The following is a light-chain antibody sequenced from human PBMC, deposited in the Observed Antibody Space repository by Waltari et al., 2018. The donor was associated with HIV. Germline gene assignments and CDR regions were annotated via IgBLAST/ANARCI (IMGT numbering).Light chain of an antibody. J-gene: IGKJ4*01. CDR3: QQYYTIDST. V-gene: IGKV4-1*01. Sequence: IVMTQSPDPLPVYLFEGATINCRSSRTLYFNSNNQNYLAWYQQKPGQSPKVLIYWASTRASGVPGRFSGSGSGTDFNLTISSLQADDVAVYYCQQYYTIDSTFGGGTKVEIK. CDR2: WAS. CDR1: RTLYFNSNNQNY.